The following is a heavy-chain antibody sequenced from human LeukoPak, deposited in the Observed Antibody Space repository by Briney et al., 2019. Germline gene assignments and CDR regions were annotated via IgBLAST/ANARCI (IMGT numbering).Heavy chain of an antibody. D-gene: IGHD1-26*01. V-gene: IGHV3-9*01. Sequence: PGGSLRLSCVASGFTFDDYAMHWVRQAPGKGLEWVSGISWNSGSIGYADSVKGRFTISRDNAKNSLYLQMNSLRAEDTALYYCAQASSGSYFGPLDYSGQGTLVTVSS. J-gene: IGHJ4*02. CDR2: ISWNSGSI. CDR1: GFTFDDYA. CDR3: AQASSGSYFGPLDY.